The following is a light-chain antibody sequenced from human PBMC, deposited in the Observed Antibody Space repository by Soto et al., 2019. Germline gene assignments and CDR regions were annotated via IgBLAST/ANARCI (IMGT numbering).Light chain of an antibody. Sequence: DIQLTQSPSFLSASVGDRDTITCRASQGISSYLAWYQQKPGHAPKLLIYAASTLQSGVPSRFSGSGSGTEFTLTVCSLQSEDFATYYCQGGITFGPGTKVDIK. CDR3: QGGIT. J-gene: IGKJ3*01. CDR2: AAS. CDR1: QGISSY. V-gene: IGKV1-9*01.